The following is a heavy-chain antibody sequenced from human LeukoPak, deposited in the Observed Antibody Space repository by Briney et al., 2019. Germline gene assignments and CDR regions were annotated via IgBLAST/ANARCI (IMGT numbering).Heavy chain of an antibody. D-gene: IGHD3-22*01. CDR2: ISSNGGST. CDR3: VKIFSDSSGYDY. V-gene: IGHV3-64D*09. CDR1: GFTFSTFS. Sequence: PGGSLRLSCAASGFTFSTFSMNWVRQAPGKGLEYVSAISSNGGSTYYANSVRGRFTISRDNSKNTLYLQMSSLRAEDTAVYYCVKIFSDSSGYDYWARGTLVTVSS. J-gene: IGHJ4*02.